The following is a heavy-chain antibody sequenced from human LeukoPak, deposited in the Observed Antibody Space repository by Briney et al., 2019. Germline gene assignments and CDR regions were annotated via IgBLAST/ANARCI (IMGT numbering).Heavy chain of an antibody. Sequence: PGGSLRLSCAASGFTFSSYAISWVRQAPGKGLEWVSAISGSGGSTYYADSVKGRFTISRDNSKNTLYVQMNSLRAEDTAVYYCAKDPGYCSGGSCYTPFDYWGQGTLVTVSS. CDR3: AKDPGYCSGGSCYTPFDY. CDR1: GFTFSSYA. CDR2: ISGSGGST. J-gene: IGHJ4*02. V-gene: IGHV3-23*01. D-gene: IGHD2-15*01.